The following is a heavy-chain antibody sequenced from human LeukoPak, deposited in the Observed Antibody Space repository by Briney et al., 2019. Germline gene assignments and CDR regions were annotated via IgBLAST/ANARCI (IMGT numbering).Heavy chain of an antibody. CDR2: ISGSGGNT. CDR3: ARGLSRAMDV. J-gene: IGHJ6*02. V-gene: IGHV3-23*01. CDR1: GFTFSSYV. Sequence: GGSLRLSCGASGFTFSSYVMRWVRQAPGKGLEWVSTISGSGGNTCYADSVKGRFTISRDNSKNTLYLQMNSLRAEDTALYYCARGLSRAMDVWGQGTTVTVSS. D-gene: IGHD2/OR15-2a*01.